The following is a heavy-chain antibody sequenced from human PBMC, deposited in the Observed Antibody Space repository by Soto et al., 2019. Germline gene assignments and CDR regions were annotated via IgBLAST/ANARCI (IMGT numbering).Heavy chain of an antibody. V-gene: IGHV4-4*07. CDR1: GGSISSYY. J-gene: IGHJ4*02. CDR2: IYTSGST. Sequence: QVQLQESGPGLVKPSETLSLTCTVSGGSISSYYWSWIRQPAGKGLAWIGRIYTSGSTNYNPSLKSRVTMSVDTSKNQFSLKLSSVTAADTAVYYCARGGVGATDFDYWGQGTLVTVSS. CDR3: ARGGVGATDFDY. D-gene: IGHD1-26*01.